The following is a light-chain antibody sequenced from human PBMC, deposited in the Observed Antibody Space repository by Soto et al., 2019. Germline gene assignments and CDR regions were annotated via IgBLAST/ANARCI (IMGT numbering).Light chain of an antibody. Sequence: QSVLTQPPSVSGAPGQRVTISCTGSSSNIGAGYDVHWYHQLPGTAPKLLIYGHSNRPSGVPDRFSGSKSGTSASLAITGLQAEDEADYYCQSYDSSLSGYVVFGGGTKVTVL. V-gene: IGLV1-40*01. CDR3: QSYDSSLSGYVV. CDR1: SSNIGAGYD. CDR2: GHS. J-gene: IGLJ2*01.